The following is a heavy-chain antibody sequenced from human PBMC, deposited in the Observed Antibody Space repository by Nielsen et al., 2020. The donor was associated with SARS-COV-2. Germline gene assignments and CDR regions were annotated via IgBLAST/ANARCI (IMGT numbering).Heavy chain of an antibody. V-gene: IGHV3-30-3*01. Sequence: GESLKISCAASGFTFSSYAMHWVRQAPGKGLEWVAVISYDGSNKYYADSVKGRFTISRDNSKNTLYLQMNSLRAEDTSVYYCAGSLLDYYGMDVWGQRTTVTVSS. CDR3: AGSLLDYYGMDV. CDR1: GFTFSSYA. J-gene: IGHJ6*02. CDR2: ISYDGSNK. D-gene: IGHD2-15*01.